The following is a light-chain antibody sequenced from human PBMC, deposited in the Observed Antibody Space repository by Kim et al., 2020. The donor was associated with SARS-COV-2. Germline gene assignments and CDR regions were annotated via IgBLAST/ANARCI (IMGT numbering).Light chain of an antibody. Sequence: SGSVGDRVTIACRASQDVKKWLAWYQKKPGTAHKLLIYEASNLESGVPSRFSGSESGTDFTLSLSSLQPEDFATYYCQQSNSFPYTFGQGTKLEI. CDR1: QDVKKW. CDR2: EAS. V-gene: IGKV1D-12*01. J-gene: IGKJ2*01. CDR3: QQSNSFPYT.